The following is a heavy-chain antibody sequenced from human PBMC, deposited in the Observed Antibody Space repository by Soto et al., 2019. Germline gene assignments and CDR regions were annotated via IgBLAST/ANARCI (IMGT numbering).Heavy chain of an antibody. CDR3: TKDTHSPSGYFEAFDV. V-gene: IGHV3-9*01. CDR2: ISWNSGII. J-gene: IGHJ3*01. D-gene: IGHD3-22*01. CDR1: GFTFDDHT. Sequence: DAQLVESGGGLVQPGKSLRISCVASGFTFDDHTMHWVRQAPGGGLEWVSCISWNSGIIGYADSVKGRFTISRDNAKNSLYLRMDSLRPEDTAVYYCTKDTHSPSGYFEAFDVWGQGTKVTVSS.